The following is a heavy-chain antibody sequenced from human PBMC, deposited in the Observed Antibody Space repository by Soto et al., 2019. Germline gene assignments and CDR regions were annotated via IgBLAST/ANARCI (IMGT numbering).Heavy chain of an antibody. D-gene: IGHD2-15*01. J-gene: IGHJ4*02. V-gene: IGHV4-39*02. Sequence: SETLSLTCTVSGGSISSTSYYWGCIRQTPGKGLEWIASIYYSGSTYYNPSLKSRVSISVDTSKNQFSLKLASVTAADTAVYYCARDPPSSGATHNSFDYWGQGTLVTVSS. CDR2: IYYSGST. CDR1: GGSISSTSYY. CDR3: ARDPPSSGATHNSFDY.